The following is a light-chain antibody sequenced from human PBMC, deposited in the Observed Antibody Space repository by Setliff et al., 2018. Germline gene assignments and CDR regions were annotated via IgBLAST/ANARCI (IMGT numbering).Light chain of an antibody. J-gene: IGLJ2*01. V-gene: IGLV2-14*03. Sequence: QSALTQPPSASGSPGQSITISCAGPSIDVGTYNFVSWYQQHPAKAPKLLIYEVTKRPSGVSDRFSGSKSGNTASLTISGLQAEDEADYYCLSYTSKTTHALFGGGTKVTVL. CDR1: SIDVGTYNF. CDR3: LSYTSKTTHAL. CDR2: EVT.